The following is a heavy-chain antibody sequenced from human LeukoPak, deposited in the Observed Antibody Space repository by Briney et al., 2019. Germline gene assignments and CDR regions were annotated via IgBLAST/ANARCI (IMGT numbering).Heavy chain of an antibody. D-gene: IGHD3-10*01. CDR3: ARRPRGVIIKTWFDS. J-gene: IGHJ5*01. V-gene: IGHV4-34*01. CDR1: GVSSSGYS. CDR2: INHSGSA. Sequence: SETLSLTCGVYGVSSSGYSWSWIRQSPGKGLEWIGEINHSGSANYNPSLKSRVTILLDTSNKQFSLNLSSVTAADTAVYYCARRPRGVIIKTWFDSWGQGTLVTVSS.